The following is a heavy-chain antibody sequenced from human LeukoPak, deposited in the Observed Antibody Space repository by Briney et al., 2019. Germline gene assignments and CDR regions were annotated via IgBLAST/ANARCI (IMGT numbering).Heavy chain of an antibody. CDR3: AKGDYYDLDY. V-gene: IGHV3-23*01. Sequence: PGASLRLSCAASGFTFSNYGMNWVRQAPGKGLEWVSIITSGVGITYYADSVKGRFTISRDNSKNTLYLQMNSLRAEDTAVYYCAKGDYYDLDYWGQGTLVTVSS. CDR2: ITSGVGIT. J-gene: IGHJ4*02. CDR1: GFTFSNYG. D-gene: IGHD3-22*01.